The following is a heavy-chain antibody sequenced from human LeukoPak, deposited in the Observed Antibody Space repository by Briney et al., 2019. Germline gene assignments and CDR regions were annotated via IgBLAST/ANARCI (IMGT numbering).Heavy chain of an antibody. CDR1: GFTFSSYE. J-gene: IGHJ4*02. CDR3: ARDNLRCSSTSCYEAVDY. D-gene: IGHD2-2*01. CDR2: ISSSGSTI. Sequence: PVGSLRLSCAASGFTFSSYEMNWVRQAPGKGLEWVSYISSSGSTIYYADSVKGRFTISRDNAKNSLYLQMNSLRAEDTAVYYCARDNLRCSSTSCYEAVDYWGQGTLVTVSS. V-gene: IGHV3-48*03.